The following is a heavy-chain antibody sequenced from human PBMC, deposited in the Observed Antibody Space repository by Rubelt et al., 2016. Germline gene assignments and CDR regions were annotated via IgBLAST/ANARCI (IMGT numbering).Heavy chain of an antibody. CDR1: GGSISSYY. CDR2: IYYSGSS. V-gene: IGHV4-59*08. Sequence: QVQLQESGPGLVKPSETLSLTCTVSGGSISSYYCSWIRQPPGKGLEWIGYIYYSGSSNYNPSLKRRVIMSVDTSKNQFSLKLSYGTAADTAVYFCARQSRGFGVPISWGQGTLVTVSS. D-gene: IGHD3-16*01. J-gene: IGHJ4*02. CDR3: ARQSRGFGVPIS.